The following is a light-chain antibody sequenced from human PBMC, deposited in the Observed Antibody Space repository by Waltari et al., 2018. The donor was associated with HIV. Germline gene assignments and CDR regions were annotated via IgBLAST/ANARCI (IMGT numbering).Light chain of an antibody. V-gene: IGKV3-11*01. CDR3: QQRSNWPPG. CDR1: QSVSSY. Sequence: EIVLTQSPATLSLSPGERATLSCRASQSVSSYLAWYQQKPGQAPRLLIYDASNRATGIPARFSGSGSGTDFTLTISSLEPEDFAVDYCQQRSNWPPGFGQGTRLEIK. CDR2: DAS. J-gene: IGKJ5*01.